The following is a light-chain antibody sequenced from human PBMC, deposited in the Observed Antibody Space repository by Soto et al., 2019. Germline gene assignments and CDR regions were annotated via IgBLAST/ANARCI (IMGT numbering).Light chain of an antibody. J-gene: IGKJ5*01. CDR3: QQYGSSPQT. Sequence: EIVLTQSPGTLSLSPGERATLSCRASQSVSSSYLAWYQQKPGQAPRLLIYGASSRATGIPDRFSGSGSGPYFTLTISRLEPEDFAVYSCQQYGSSPQTFGQGTRLEIK. V-gene: IGKV3-20*01. CDR2: GAS. CDR1: QSVSSSY.